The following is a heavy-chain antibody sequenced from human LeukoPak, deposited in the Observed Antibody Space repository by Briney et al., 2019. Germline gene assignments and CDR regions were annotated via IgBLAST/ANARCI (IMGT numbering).Heavy chain of an antibody. CDR3: ARVTYHGTPNWFDP. V-gene: IGHV4-39*07. Sequence: PSETLSLTCTVSGGSISSSSYYWGWIRQPPGKGLEWIGSIYYSGSTYYNPSLKSRVTISVDTSKNQFSLKLSSVTAADTAVYYCARVTYHGTPNWFDPWGQGTLVTVSS. CDR2: IYYSGST. J-gene: IGHJ5*02. D-gene: IGHD1-1*01. CDR1: GGSISSSSYY.